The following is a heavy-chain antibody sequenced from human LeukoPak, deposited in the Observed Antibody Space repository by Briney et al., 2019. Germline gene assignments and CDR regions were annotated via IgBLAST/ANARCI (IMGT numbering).Heavy chain of an antibody. Sequence: ASVKVSCKASGYTFTSYGISWVRQAPGQGLEWVGWISAYNGNTNYAQKLQGRVTMTTDTSTSTAYMELRSLRSDDTAVYYCARAPRYYYDSSGYVGDFDYWGQGTLVTVSS. CDR2: ISAYNGNT. CDR3: ARAPRYYYDSSGYVGDFDY. V-gene: IGHV1-18*01. D-gene: IGHD3-22*01. J-gene: IGHJ4*02. CDR1: GYTFTSYG.